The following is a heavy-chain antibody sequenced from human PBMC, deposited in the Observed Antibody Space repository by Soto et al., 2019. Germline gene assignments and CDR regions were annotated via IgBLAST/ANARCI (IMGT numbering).Heavy chain of an antibody. Sequence: RASVKVSCKASGYTFTSYGISWVRQAPGQGLEWMGWISAYNGNTNYAQKLQGRVTMTTDTSTSTAYMELRSLRSDDTAVYYCARVVLEWYYYYYGMDLWGQGTKVTVSS. CDR1: GYTFTSYG. D-gene: IGHD3-3*01. CDR2: ISAYNGNT. V-gene: IGHV1-18*01. CDR3: ARVVLEWYYYYYGMDL. J-gene: IGHJ6*02.